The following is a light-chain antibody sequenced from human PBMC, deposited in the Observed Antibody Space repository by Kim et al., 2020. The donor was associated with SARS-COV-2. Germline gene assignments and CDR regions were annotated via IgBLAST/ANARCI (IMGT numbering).Light chain of an antibody. CDR2: LAS. J-gene: IGKJ2*01. CDR1: HMIDTW. V-gene: IGKV1-5*03. CDR3: QHYRRFPYT. Sequence: ASIGDSVTITCRDSHMIDTWLAWYQQKPGKAPKLLIYLASTLENGVPPRFSGSGSGAEFTLTINSLQPDDFATYYCQHYRRFPYTFGQGTKVDIK.